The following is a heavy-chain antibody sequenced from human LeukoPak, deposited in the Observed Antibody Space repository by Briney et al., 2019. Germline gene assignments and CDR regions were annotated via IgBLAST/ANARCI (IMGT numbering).Heavy chain of an antibody. CDR2: IKKDGSEM. Sequence: PSETLSLTCTVSGGSISSYYWSWVRQAPGKGLEWVANIKKDGSEMYYVDSVKGRFTISRDNAKNSLYLQMNSLRADDTAVYHCARQETSSYNGAFDIWGQGTMVTVSS. D-gene: IGHD1-26*01. V-gene: IGHV3-7*01. J-gene: IGHJ3*02. CDR3: ARQETSSYNGAFDI. CDR1: GGSISSYY.